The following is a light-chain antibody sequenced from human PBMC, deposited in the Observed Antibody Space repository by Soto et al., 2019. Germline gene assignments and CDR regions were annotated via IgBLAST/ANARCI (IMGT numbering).Light chain of an antibody. V-gene: IGKV3-11*01. J-gene: IGKJ4*01. CDR3: QQRSNWPLS. CDR1: QSVSSS. CDR2: DAS. Sequence: EIVLTQSPVTLSLSPGERATLSCRASQSVSSSLAWYQQKPGHAPRLLIYDASNRATCIPARFSGSGSETDFNLTVSSLEPEDFAVYYCQQRSNWPLSFGGGTKVEIK.